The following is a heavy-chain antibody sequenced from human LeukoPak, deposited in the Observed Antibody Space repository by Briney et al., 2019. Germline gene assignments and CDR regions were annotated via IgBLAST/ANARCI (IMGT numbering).Heavy chain of an antibody. V-gene: IGHV3-9*01. D-gene: IGHD3-22*01. Sequence: PGGSLRLSCAASGFTFDDYAMHWVRQAPGKGLEWVSGISWNSGSIGYADSVKGRFTISRDSAKNSLYLQMNSLRAEDTALYYCAKDVRMYYYDSSFPFDYWGQGTLVTVSS. CDR3: AKDVRMYYYDSSFPFDY. J-gene: IGHJ4*02. CDR2: ISWNSGSI. CDR1: GFTFDDYA.